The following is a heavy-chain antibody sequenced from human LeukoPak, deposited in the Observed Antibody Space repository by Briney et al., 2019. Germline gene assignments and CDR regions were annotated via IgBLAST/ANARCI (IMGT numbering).Heavy chain of an antibody. J-gene: IGHJ4*02. D-gene: IGHD3-10*01. CDR2: IYYSGST. CDR1: GGSISSYY. V-gene: IGHV4-59*08. CDR3: ARGGDLWFGELLAY. Sequence: SETLSLTCTVSGGSISSYYWSWIRQPPGKGLEWIGYIYYSGSTNYNPSLKSRVTISVDTSKNQFSLKLSSVTAADTAVYYCARGGDLWFGELLAYWGQGTLVTVSS.